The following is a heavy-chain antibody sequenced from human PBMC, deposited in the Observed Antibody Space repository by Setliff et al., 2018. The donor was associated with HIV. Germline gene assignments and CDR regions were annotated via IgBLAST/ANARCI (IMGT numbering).Heavy chain of an antibody. J-gene: IGHJ4*02. V-gene: IGHV1-46*01. CDR1: GYAFTSDH. CDR3: ARDFGGRWTFDY. Sequence: ASVKVSCKASGYAFTSDHVHWVRQAPGQGLEWMGMVTPRDGRTNYEQKFQGRVTMTRDTSTTTVYMELSSLTSEDTAIYYCARDFGGRWTFDYWGQGTLVTVSS. D-gene: IGHD3-10*01. CDR2: VTPRDGRT.